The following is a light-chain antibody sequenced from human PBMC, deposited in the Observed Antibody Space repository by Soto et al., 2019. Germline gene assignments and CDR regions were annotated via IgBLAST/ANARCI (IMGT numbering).Light chain of an antibody. CDR1: QSVTGNF. J-gene: IGKJ1*01. Sequence: EIVLTQSPDTLSLSPGERATLSCRASQSVTGNFLAWYQQRPGQGPRLLIYSASNSATGIPDRFSGSGSGTDVSLTVSRLEPEDVAVYYCQPYGTSPEWTFGQGTKVEIK. V-gene: IGKV3-20*01. CDR3: QPYGTSPEWT. CDR2: SAS.